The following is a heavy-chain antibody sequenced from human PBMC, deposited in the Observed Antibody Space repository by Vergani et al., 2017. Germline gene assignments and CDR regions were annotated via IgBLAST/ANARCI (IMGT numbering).Heavy chain of an antibody. J-gene: IGHJ5*02. Sequence: ELQLVESGGGLVQPGGSLRLSCAASGFTVSGHYMSWVRQAPGKGLEWVSHISSGDETYYADYVKSRVTISRDNSKNTLHLQINNLRGEDTAVYYCARGNYYGSGTYVDPWGQGTLVTVSS. D-gene: IGHD3-10*01. V-gene: IGHV3-66*02. CDR3: ARGNYYGSGTYVDP. CDR2: ISSGDET. CDR1: GFTVSGHY.